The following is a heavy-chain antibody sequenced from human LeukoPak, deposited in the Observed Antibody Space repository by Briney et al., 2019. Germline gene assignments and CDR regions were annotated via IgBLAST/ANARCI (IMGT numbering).Heavy chain of an antibody. V-gene: IGHV3-48*01. D-gene: IGHD3-16*01. CDR1: GFTFSSYT. CDR3: ARDKDYAFDI. Sequence: GGSLTLSCAASGFTFSSYTMNWLRQAPGKGLEWVSYIISSTSTRSYADSVMGRFTISRDNDKNSLYLQMNSLRPEDTAVNYCARDKDYAFDIWGQGTMVTVSS. CDR2: IISSTSTR. J-gene: IGHJ3*02.